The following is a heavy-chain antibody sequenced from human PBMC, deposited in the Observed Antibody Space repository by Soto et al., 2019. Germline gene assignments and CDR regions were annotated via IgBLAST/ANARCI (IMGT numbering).Heavy chain of an antibody. V-gene: IGHV2-5*02. J-gene: IGHJ6*02. Sequence: QITLKESGPTLVKPTQTLTLTCTFSGFSLSTGGVGVGWIRQPPGKALEGLALIYWDDDKRYSPSLKSRLTVTKNTSQHQVVLTIPNMDPVDTATYYCAHSRCGGDCLRSSSSHYYYGMDVWGQGTTVTVSS. D-gene: IGHD2-21*02. CDR3: AHSRCGGDCLRSSSSHYYYGMDV. CDR1: GFSLSTGGVG. CDR2: IYWDDDK.